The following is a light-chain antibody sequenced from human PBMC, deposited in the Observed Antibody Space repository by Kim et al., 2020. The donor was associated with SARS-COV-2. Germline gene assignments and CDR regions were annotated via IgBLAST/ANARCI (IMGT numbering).Light chain of an antibody. CDR3: MQATHLPFT. CDR1: QNLVYSDENMY. J-gene: IGKJ3*01. Sequence: PGFSFHRSKQNLVYSDENMYLNLLHQRPGQSPRLLIYKVSNRDSGVPDRYSGSGSGADFTLQIRRVEAEDVRVYYCMQATHLPFTFGPGTKVDIK. CDR2: KVS. V-gene: IGKV2-30*01.